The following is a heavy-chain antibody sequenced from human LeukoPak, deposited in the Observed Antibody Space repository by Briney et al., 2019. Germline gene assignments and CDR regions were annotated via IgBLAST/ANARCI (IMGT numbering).Heavy chain of an antibody. V-gene: IGHV1-46*01. CDR1: GYTSTSYY. D-gene: IGHD5-24*01. CDR3: ATPGRDGYNLFDY. CDR2: INPSGGST. Sequence: ASVKVSCKASGYTSTSYYMHWVRQAPGQGLEWMGIINPSGGSTSYAQKFQGRVTMTRDTSTSTVYMELSSLRSDDTAVYYCATPGRDGYNLFDYWGQGTLVTVSS. J-gene: IGHJ4*02.